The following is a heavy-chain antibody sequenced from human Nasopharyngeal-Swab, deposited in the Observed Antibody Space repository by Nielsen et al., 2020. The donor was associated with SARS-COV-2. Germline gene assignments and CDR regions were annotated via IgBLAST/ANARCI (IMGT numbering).Heavy chain of an antibody. CDR1: GYILTTHG. D-gene: IGHD5-18*01. CDR3: AGDTQNRADSYGYFDN. Sequence: ASVKVSCKASGYILTTHGITWVRQVPGQGLEWMGWVSPYSGNTNFAQKFQDRVTMTTDTPTTTAYLEVRSLESDDTAVYYCAGDTQNRADSYGYFDNWGQGTLVIVSS. CDR2: VSPYSGNT. J-gene: IGHJ4*01. V-gene: IGHV1-18*04.